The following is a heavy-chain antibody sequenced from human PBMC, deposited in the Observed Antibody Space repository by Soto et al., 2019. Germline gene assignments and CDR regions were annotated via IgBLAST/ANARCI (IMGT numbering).Heavy chain of an antibody. D-gene: IGHD2-15*01. Sequence: GESLKISCKGSGYSFTSYWIGWVRQMPGKGLEWMGIIYPGDSDTRYSPSFQGQVTISVDKSISTAYLQWSSLKASDTAMYYCASQYCSGGSCYSPATYFDYWGQGTLVTVSS. CDR2: IYPGDSDT. V-gene: IGHV5-51*01. CDR1: GYSFTSYW. CDR3: ASQYCSGGSCYSPATYFDY. J-gene: IGHJ4*02.